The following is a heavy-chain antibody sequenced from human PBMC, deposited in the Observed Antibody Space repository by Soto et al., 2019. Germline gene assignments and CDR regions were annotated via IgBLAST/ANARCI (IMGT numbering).Heavy chain of an antibody. Sequence: GGSLRLSCAASGFTFSSYWMNWVRQAPGKGLEWVANINQDGNEDNLLDSVKGRFTISRDNAKNSLFLQMNSLRVDDMAVYYCARTGDGHHDFLDYWGQGALVTVSS. CDR1: GFTFSSYW. D-gene: IGHD1-1*01. CDR3: ARTGDGHHDFLDY. V-gene: IGHV3-7*01. CDR2: INQDGNED. J-gene: IGHJ4*02.